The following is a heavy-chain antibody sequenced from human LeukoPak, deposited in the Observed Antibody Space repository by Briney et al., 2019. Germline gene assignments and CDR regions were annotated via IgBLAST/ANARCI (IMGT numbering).Heavy chain of an antibody. D-gene: IGHD2-8*01. CDR3: AREMAMDV. V-gene: IGHV4-34*01. CDR1: GGSLSGNF. J-gene: IGHJ6*03. CDR2: ISHSGST. Sequence: SETLSLTCAVYGGSLSGNFWSWIRQPPGKGLEWIGEISHSGSTNYSPSLKSRLTISVDTSKNQFSLRLSSVTAADTAVYYCAREMAMDVWGKGTTVTVSS.